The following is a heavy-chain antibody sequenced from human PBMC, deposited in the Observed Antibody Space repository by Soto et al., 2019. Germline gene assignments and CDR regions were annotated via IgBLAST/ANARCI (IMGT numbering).Heavy chain of an antibody. J-gene: IGHJ4*01. CDR3: ARIHRRQWLATVPAY. CDR1: GFTFSSYS. D-gene: IGHD6-19*01. CDR2: ITSDSNII. Sequence: PGGSLRLSCAASGFTFSSYSMNWVRQAPGKGLEWISYITSDSNIIYYADSVKGRFTISRDNAKNSLFLQMNSLRAEDTAMYYYARIHRRQWLATVPAYWGHGTLVTVSS. V-gene: IGHV3-48*01.